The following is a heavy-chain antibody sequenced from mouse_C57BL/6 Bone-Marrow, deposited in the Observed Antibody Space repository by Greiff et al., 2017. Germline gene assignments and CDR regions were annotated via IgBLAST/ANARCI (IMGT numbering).Heavy chain of an antibody. J-gene: IGHJ3*01. V-gene: IGHV1-69*01. CDR3: AKGLLSPFAY. Sequence: QVQLQQPGAELVMPGASVKLSCKASGYTFTSYWMHWVKQRPGQGLEWIGEIDPSASYNNYNQKCKGKSTLTVDKSSSTAYMQLSSLTSEDSAVYYCAKGLLSPFAYWGQGTLVTVSA. CDR2: IDPSASYN. D-gene: IGHD2-3*01. CDR1: GYTFTSYW.